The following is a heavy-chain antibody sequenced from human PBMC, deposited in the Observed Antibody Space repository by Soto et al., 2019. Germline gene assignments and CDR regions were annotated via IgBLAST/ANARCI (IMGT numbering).Heavy chain of an antibody. J-gene: IGHJ5*02. Sequence: PGGSLRLSCAASGFTFSNAWMSWVRQAPGKGLEWVGRIKSKTDGGTTDYAAPVKGRFTISRDDSKNTLYLQMNSLKTEDTAVYYCTTAGLPVTTAYNWFDPWGQGTLVTSPQ. CDR2: IKSKTDGGTT. CDR3: TTAGLPVTTAYNWFDP. V-gene: IGHV3-15*01. D-gene: IGHD4-17*01. CDR1: GFTFSNAW.